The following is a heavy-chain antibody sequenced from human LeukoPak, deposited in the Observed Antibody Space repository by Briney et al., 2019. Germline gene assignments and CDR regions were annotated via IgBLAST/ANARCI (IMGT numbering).Heavy chain of an antibody. V-gene: IGHV3-48*03. D-gene: IGHD3-10*01. CDR3: ARDPYYFGSGNYVPGLPDY. Sequence: PGGSLRLSCEASGFTFSGYEMNWVRQAPGKGLEWISYICGRGVTTYFADSVKGRFTISRDNAKNLVYLQMNSLRAEDTAVYYCARDPYYFGSGNYVPGLPDYWGQGTLVTVSS. CDR1: GFTFSGYE. CDR2: ICGRGVTT. J-gene: IGHJ4*02.